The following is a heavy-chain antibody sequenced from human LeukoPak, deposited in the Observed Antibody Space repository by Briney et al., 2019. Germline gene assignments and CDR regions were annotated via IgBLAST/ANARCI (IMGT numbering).Heavy chain of an antibody. CDR2: IDPSDSYT. V-gene: IGHV5-10-1*01. Sequence: GESLKISCKGSGFSFTNYWISWVRQMPGKGLEWMGRIDPSDSYTQYSPSFQGHVTISADVSIGTVYLQWSSLKASDTAIYYCARIMTTVTKWGQGTLVTVSS. CDR1: GFSFTNYW. D-gene: IGHD4-17*01. CDR3: ARIMTTVTK. J-gene: IGHJ4*02.